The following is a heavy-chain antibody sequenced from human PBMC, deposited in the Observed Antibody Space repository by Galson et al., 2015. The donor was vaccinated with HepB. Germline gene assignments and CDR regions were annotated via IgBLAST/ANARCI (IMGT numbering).Heavy chain of an antibody. Sequence: LSLTCTVSGGSISSGGYYWSWIRQHPGKGLEWIGYIYYSGSTYYNPSLKSRVTISVDTSKNQFSLKLSSVTAADTAVYYCARVTRTTVTTIVWYFDLWGRGTLVTVSS. CDR3: ARVTRTTVTTIVWYFDL. V-gene: IGHV4-31*03. CDR2: IYYSGST. J-gene: IGHJ2*01. D-gene: IGHD4-17*01. CDR1: GGSISSGGYY.